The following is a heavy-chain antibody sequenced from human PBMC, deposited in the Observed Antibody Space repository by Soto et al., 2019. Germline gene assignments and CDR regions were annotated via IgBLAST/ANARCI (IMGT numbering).Heavy chain of an antibody. CDR1: GFTVSSNY. Sequence: EVQLVESGGGLVQPGGSLRLSCAASGFTVSSNYMSWVRQAPGKGLEWVSVIYSGGSTYYADSVKGRFTISRHNSKNTLYLQMNSLRAEDTAVYYCGRGSPYCSGGSCYSMDYWGQGTLVTVSS. D-gene: IGHD2-15*01. CDR3: GRGSPYCSGGSCYSMDY. CDR2: IYSGGST. J-gene: IGHJ4*02. V-gene: IGHV3-53*04.